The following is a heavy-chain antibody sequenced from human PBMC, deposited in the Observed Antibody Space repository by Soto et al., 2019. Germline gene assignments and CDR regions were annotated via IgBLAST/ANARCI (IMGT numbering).Heavy chain of an antibody. Sequence: SETLCLRCTVSGGSISSYDWSWIRQPPGKGLEWIGYIYYSGSTNYNPSLKSRVTISVDTSKNQFSLKLSSVTAADTAVYYCARLYSDYSNYFYYYYYMDVWGKGTTVTVSS. CDR3: ARLYSDYSNYFYYYYYMDV. CDR1: GGSISSYD. V-gene: IGHV4-59*08. CDR2: IYYSGST. D-gene: IGHD4-4*01. J-gene: IGHJ6*03.